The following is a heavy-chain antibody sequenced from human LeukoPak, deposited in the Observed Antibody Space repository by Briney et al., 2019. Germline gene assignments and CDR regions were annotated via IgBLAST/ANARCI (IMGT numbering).Heavy chain of an antibody. D-gene: IGHD6-19*01. V-gene: IGHV4-38-2*01. J-gene: IGHJ4*02. CDR2: IYHSGST. Sequence: PSETLSLTCAVSGYSISSGYYWGWIRQPPGKGPEWIGSIYHSGSTYYNPSLKSRVTISVDTSKNQFSLKLSSVTAADTAVYYCARVIAVAGRGDYFDYWGQGTLVTVSS. CDR3: ARVIAVAGRGDYFDY. CDR1: GYSISSGYY.